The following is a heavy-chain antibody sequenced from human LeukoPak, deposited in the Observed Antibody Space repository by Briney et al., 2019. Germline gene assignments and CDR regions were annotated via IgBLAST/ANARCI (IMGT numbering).Heavy chain of an antibody. D-gene: IGHD6-13*01. CDR2: ISYDGSNK. Sequence: GGSLRLSCAASGFTFSSYGMHWVRQAPGKGLEWVAVISYDGSNKYYADSVKGRFTISRDNSKNTLYLQMNSLRAEDTAVYYCAKDLAGTVPYYFDNWGQGTLVTVSS. CDR1: GFTFSSYG. J-gene: IGHJ4*02. V-gene: IGHV3-30*18. CDR3: AKDLAGTVPYYFDN.